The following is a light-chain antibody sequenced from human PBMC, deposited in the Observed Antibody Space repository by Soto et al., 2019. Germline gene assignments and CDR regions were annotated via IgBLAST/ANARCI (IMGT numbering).Light chain of an antibody. CDR3: CSYAGSSTYV. V-gene: IGLV2-8*01. J-gene: IGLJ1*01. Sequence: QSALTQPPSASGSPGQSVTISCTGTSSDVGGYNYVSWYQQHPGKAPKLMTYEVSKRPSGVPDRSSGSKSGNTASLTVSGLQAEDEADYYCCSYAGSSTYVFGTGTKLTVL. CDR1: SSDVGGYNY. CDR2: EVS.